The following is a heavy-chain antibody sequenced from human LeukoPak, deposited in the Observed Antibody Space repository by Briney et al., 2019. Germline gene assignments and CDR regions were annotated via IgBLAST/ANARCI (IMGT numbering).Heavy chain of an antibody. Sequence: GGSLRLSCAASGFTFSSSWMNWVRQPPGKGLEWVGNINPEGSQTRFVDSVMGRFTMSKDNAKNSLYLQMDSLRVEDTVVFYCAAWTDRGYNFWGQGTVVTVSS. D-gene: IGHD1-20*01. CDR2: INPEGSQT. CDR3: AAWTDRGYNF. CDR1: GFTFSSSW. J-gene: IGHJ4*02. V-gene: IGHV3-7*01.